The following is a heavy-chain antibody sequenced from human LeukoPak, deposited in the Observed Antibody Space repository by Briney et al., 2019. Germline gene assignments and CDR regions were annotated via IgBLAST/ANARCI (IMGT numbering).Heavy chain of an antibody. CDR1: GFTFSSPA. D-gene: IGHD1-26*01. CDR2: ITPSGDGT. CDR3: AKDSPVATW. J-gene: IGHJ4*02. Sequence: GGSLRLSCVASGFTFSSPAMSWVHQTPGKGLEWVSSITPSGDGTYYAASVKGRFTISRVNSKNTLYLQMDSLRADDTAKYYCAKDSPVATWWGQGTLVTVSS. V-gene: IGHV3-23*01.